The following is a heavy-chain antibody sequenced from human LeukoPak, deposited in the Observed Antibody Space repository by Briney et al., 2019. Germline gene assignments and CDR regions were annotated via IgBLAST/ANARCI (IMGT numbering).Heavy chain of an antibody. J-gene: IGHJ4*02. CDR2: IISYSSYI. D-gene: IGHD3-9*01. CDR3: ARGGILTGLIGY. CDR1: GFSFSSST. Sequence: GGSLRLSCAASGFSFSSSTMHWVRQAPGKGLEWVSSIISYSSYIYYADSVKGRFTISRDNAKNSLYLQMNSLRAEDTAVYYCARGGILTGLIGYWGQGTLVTVSS. V-gene: IGHV3-21*01.